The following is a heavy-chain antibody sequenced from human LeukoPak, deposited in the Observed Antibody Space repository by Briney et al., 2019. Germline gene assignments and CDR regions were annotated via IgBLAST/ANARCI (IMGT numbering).Heavy chain of an antibody. CDR1: GYTFPDYF. CDR2: INPNTGAI. V-gene: IGHV1-2*06. Sequence: ASVKVSCKASGYTFPDYFMHWVRQAPGQGLEWMGRINPNTGAINYAQKLQGRVTMTRDTSISTAYMELSSLRSEDTAVYYCARGGYYYDSSGYSHLPDYWGQGTLVTVSA. J-gene: IGHJ4*02. CDR3: ARGGYYYDSSGYSHLPDY. D-gene: IGHD3-22*01.